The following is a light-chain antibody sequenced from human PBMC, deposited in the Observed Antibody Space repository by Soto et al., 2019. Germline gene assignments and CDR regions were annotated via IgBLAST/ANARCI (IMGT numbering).Light chain of an antibody. V-gene: IGLV1-47*02. J-gene: IGLJ3*02. Sequence: QAVVTQPPSTSATPGQRVTISCSGSSSNIGSNYVFWYQHLPGTAPKLLIYSHNQRPSGVPDRFSGSTSGTSASLAISGLRSEDEADYYCAAWDDSLSGVVFGGGTKLTVL. CDR2: SHN. CDR3: AAWDDSLSGVV. CDR1: SSNIGSNY.